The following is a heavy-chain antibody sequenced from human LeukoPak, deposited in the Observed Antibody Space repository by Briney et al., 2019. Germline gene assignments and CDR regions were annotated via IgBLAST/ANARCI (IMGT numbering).Heavy chain of an antibody. CDR2: IYRTGST. V-gene: IGHV4-61*02. CDR1: GAFISSTNYS. CDR3: VRDLGVSLPFDC. J-gene: IGHJ4*02. Sequence: PSETLSLTCTVSGAFISSTNYSWSWIRQSAGKGLEWIGRIYRTGSTNYNPSLKSRVTISLDTSKNQFSLKLSAVTAADTAVYYCVRDLGVSLPFDCWGQGVLVTASS. D-gene: IGHD2/OR15-2a*01.